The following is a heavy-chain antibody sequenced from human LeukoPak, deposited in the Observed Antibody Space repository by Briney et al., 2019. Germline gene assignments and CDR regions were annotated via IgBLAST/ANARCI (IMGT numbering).Heavy chain of an antibody. J-gene: IGHJ5*02. CDR2: IIPILGIA. D-gene: IGHD1-26*01. Sequence: GSSVKVSCKASGGTFSSYAISWVRQAPGQGLEWMGRIIPILGIANYAQKFQGRVTITADKSTSTAYMELSSLRSEDTAVYYCATVKWELLENWFDPWGQGTLVTVSS. CDR1: GGTFSSYA. CDR3: ATVKWELLENWFDP. V-gene: IGHV1-69*04.